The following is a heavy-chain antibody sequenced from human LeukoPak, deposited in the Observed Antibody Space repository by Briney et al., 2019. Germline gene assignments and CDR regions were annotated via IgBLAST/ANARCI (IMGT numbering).Heavy chain of an antibody. Sequence: GGSLRLSCAASGFTFSSYEMNWVRQAPGKGLEWVSYISSSSSYIYYADSVKGRFTISRDNAKNSLYLQMNSLRAEDTAVYYCARDPGIAARRGVFDYWGQGTLVTVSS. CDR2: ISSSSSYI. CDR3: ARDPGIAARRGVFDY. J-gene: IGHJ4*02. CDR1: GFTFSSYE. V-gene: IGHV3-21*05. D-gene: IGHD6-6*01.